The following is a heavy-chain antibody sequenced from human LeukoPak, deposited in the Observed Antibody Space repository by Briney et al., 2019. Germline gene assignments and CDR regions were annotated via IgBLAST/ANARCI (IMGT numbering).Heavy chain of an antibody. J-gene: IGHJ4*02. D-gene: IGHD4-17*01. Sequence: GGSLRLSCAASGFTFSSYAMSWVRQAPGKGLEWVANIKQDGSEKYYVDSVKGRFTISRDNAKNSLYLQMNSLRVEDTAVYYCAREIYGNPDYWGQGTLVTVSS. CDR2: IKQDGSEK. CDR3: AREIYGNPDY. V-gene: IGHV3-7*01. CDR1: GFTFSSYA.